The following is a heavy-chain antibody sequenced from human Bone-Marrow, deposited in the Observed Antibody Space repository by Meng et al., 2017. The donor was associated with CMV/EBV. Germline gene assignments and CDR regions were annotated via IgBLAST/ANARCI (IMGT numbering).Heavy chain of an antibody. Sequence: GGSLRLSCAASGFTFSDYYMSWIRQAPGKGLEWVSAISGSGGSTYYADSVKGRFTISRDNSKNTLYLQMNSLRAEDTAVYYCAKDSAGSYFPQEGYYWGQGTLVTVSS. CDR2: ISGSGGST. V-gene: IGHV3-23*01. CDR3: AKDSAGSYFPQEGYY. D-gene: IGHD1-26*01. CDR1: GFTFSDYY. J-gene: IGHJ4*02.